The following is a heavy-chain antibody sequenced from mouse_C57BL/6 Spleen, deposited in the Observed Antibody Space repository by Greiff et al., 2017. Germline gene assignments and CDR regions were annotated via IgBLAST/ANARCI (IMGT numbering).Heavy chain of an antibody. CDR3: AGPHWDGYFDV. CDR1: GFTFSDYG. V-gene: IGHV5-17*01. J-gene: IGHJ1*03. Sequence: EVKLEESGGGLVKPGGSLKLSCAASGFTFSDYGMPWVRHVPEKGLEWVAYISSGSSTIYYADTVKVRFTISRYNAKNTLFLQMTSLRSDDTAMYYCAGPHWDGYFDVWGTGTTVTVSS. D-gene: IGHD4-1*01. CDR2: ISSGSSTI.